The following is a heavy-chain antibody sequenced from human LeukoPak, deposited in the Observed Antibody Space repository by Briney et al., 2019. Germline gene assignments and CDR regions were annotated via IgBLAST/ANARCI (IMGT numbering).Heavy chain of an antibody. V-gene: IGHV3-21*01. D-gene: IGHD1-26*01. Sequence: GGSLRLSCAASGFTFSSYSMNWVPQAPGKGLECVSSISSSSSSIYYADSVKGRFTISRDDAKNSLYLQMNSLRAEDTAVYYCVRDHLWAFDYWGQGTLVTVSS. CDR3: VRDHLWAFDY. CDR2: ISSSSSSI. CDR1: GFTFSSYS. J-gene: IGHJ4*02.